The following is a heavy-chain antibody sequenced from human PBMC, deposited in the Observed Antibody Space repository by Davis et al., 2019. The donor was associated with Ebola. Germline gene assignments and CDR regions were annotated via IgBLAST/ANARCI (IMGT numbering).Heavy chain of an antibody. Sequence: LKISCAASGFTVSSNHMSWVRQAPGKGLEWVSVIYDQTTAYADSVRGRFIISRDKSNNTLYLDMNSLRVDDTAVYYCATTQWLREFDNWGQGTLVTVSS. D-gene: IGHD6-19*01. CDR1: GFTVSSNH. J-gene: IGHJ4*02. CDR3: ATTQWLREFDN. CDR2: IYDQTT. V-gene: IGHV3-53*05.